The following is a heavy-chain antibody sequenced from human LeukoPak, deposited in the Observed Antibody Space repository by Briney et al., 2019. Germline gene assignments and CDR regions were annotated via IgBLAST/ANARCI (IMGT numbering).Heavy chain of an antibody. J-gene: IGHJ4*02. V-gene: IGHV3-23*01. Sequence: GGSLRLSCAASGFTFSRYGMTWVRQAPGKGLEWVSTISDTGDSTYYADSVKGRFTISRDNSENTLYLQMNDLRAEDTAIYFCATGAYCDHWGQGTLVTVSS. CDR2: ISDTGDST. CDR1: GFTFSRYG. CDR3: ATGAYCDH.